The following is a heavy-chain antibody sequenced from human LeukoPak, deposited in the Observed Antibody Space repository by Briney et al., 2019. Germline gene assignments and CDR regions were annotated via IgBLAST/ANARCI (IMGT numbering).Heavy chain of an antibody. CDR3: ARLAGGLPDP. CDR2: INHSGST. D-gene: IGHD2-21*01. CDR1: GGSISSSSYY. V-gene: IGHV4-39*07. Sequence: SETLSLTCTVSGGSISSSSYYWGWIRQPPGKGLEWIGEINHSGSTNYNPSLKSRVTISIDTSKNQFSLKLTSVTAADTAVYYCARLAGGLPDPWGQGTLVTVSS. J-gene: IGHJ5*02.